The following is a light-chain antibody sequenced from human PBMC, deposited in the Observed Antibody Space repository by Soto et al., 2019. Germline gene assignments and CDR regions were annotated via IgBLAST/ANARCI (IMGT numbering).Light chain of an antibody. CDR1: QSIKKW. V-gene: IGKV1D-12*01. J-gene: IGKJ4*01. CDR2: AAS. Sequence: DIQMTQSPSSVSASVGDRVIITCRASQSIKKWSAWYQQRPGEAPKLLIYAASTLQSGVPSRFSGSGSATDFTLTINNLQPEDFATYYCLQSYSFPLTFGGGTKIEI. CDR3: LQSYSFPLT.